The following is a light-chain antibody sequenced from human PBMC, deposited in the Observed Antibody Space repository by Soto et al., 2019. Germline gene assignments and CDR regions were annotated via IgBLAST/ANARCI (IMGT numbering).Light chain of an antibody. Sequence: EIVLTQSPGILSLSPGERVTLSCRASQSVSSSYLAWYQQKPGQAPRLLIYGASTRATGIPDRFSGSGSGPDFTLTISRLEPEDFAVYYCQQYGSSSELTFGGGTKVDIK. CDR2: GAS. V-gene: IGKV3-20*01. CDR1: QSVSSSY. J-gene: IGKJ4*01. CDR3: QQYGSSSELT.